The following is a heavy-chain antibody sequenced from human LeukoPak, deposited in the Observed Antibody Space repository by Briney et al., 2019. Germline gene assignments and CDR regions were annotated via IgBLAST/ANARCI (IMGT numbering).Heavy chain of an antibody. CDR2: IYDSGST. CDR1: GASIRSGDYY. V-gene: IGHV4-30-4*01. D-gene: IGHD2-15*01. Sequence: SSETLSLTCTVSGASIRSGDYYWSWIRQPPGKDLEWIGYIYDSGSTYYNPSLKSRITISVDTSENRFSLKLSSVTATDTAVYYCARDCSGGSCYGAFDIWGQGTMVTVSS. CDR3: ARDCSGGSCYGAFDI. J-gene: IGHJ3*02.